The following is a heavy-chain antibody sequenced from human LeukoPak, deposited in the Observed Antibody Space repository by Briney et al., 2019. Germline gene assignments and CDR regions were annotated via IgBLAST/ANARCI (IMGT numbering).Heavy chain of an antibody. V-gene: IGHV3-21*01. J-gene: IGHJ4*02. CDR3: ARWDDLFLIDF. CDR2: ISTSSSSE. Sequence: PGGFLRLSCAVSGFTFSSYRMSWVRQASGKGLEWVSSISTSSSSEYYADSVKGRFTVSRDNAKNSLDLQMNSLRAEDTAVYYCARWDDLFLIDFWGQGTLVTVSS. D-gene: IGHD3-9*01. CDR1: GFTFSSYR.